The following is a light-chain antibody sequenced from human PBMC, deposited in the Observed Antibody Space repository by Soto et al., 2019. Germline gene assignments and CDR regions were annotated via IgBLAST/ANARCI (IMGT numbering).Light chain of an antibody. CDR1: QSINNY. J-gene: IGKJ1*01. CDR3: QHYHSSPWT. CDR2: KAS. V-gene: IGKV1-5*03. Sequence: EMTQSPSTLSASVGDRVTITCRASQSINNYLAWYQQKPGKAPKLLIYKASSLESGVPSRFSGSGSGTEFTLTISSLQPDDFATYYCQHYHSSPWTFGQGTKVDI.